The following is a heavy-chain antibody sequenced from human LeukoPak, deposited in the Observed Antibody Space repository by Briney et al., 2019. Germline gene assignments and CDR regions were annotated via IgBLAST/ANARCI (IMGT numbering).Heavy chain of an antibody. CDR1: GGSISSYY. V-gene: IGHV4-59*08. CDR2: IYYSGNT. CDR3: ARRNDFDI. J-gene: IGHJ3*02. Sequence: SETLSLTCTVSGGSISSYYWSWIRQPPGKGLEWIGNIYYSGNTNYNPSLKSRVTISVDTSKNQFSLKLSSVTAADTAVYYCARRNDFDIWGQGTMVTVSS.